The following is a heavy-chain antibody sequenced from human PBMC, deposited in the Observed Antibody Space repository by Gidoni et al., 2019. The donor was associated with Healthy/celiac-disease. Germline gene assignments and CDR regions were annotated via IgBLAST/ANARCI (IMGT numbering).Heavy chain of an antibody. J-gene: IGHJ4*02. Sequence: EVQLVESGGGLVKPGGSLRVSCSASGFTFPNAWMSWVRQAPGKGLEWVGRITSKSDGGTRDYAAPVKGRFIISRDDSKNTLYLQMNSLKTEDTAVYYCTRMSYYYDPSDSTEGVYDFDYWGQGTLVTVSS. D-gene: IGHD3-22*01. CDR3: TRMSYYYDPSDSTEGVYDFDY. CDR1: GFTFPNAW. V-gene: IGHV3-15*01. CDR2: ITSKSDGGTR.